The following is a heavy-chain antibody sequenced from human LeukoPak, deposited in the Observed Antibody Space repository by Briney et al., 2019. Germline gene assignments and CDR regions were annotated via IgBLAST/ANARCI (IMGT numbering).Heavy chain of an antibody. J-gene: IGHJ3*02. CDR2: ISGSGGST. Sequence: GGSLSPSCAASGFTFSSYAMSWVRQARGKGLEGVSAISGSGGSTYYADSVKGRFTISRDNSKNTMYLQMNSLRAADRAVYYCANREWLFPNDAIDIWGQGTMVTVSS. V-gene: IGHV3-23*01. CDR1: GFTFSSYA. D-gene: IGHD3-3*01. CDR3: ANREWLFPNDAIDI.